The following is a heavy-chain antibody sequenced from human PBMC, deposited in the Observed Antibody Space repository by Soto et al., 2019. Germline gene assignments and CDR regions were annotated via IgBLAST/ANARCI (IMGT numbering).Heavy chain of an antibody. J-gene: IGHJ5*02. V-gene: IGHV4-31*03. CDR3: ATGDSNYRNWFDP. CDR2: IYYSGTT. CDR1: GGSISSGGYY. Sequence: PSETLSLTCTVSGGSISSGGYYWNWIRQHPGRGLEWIGYIYYSGTTYYNPSLKSRVTISVDTSKNQFSLKLGSVTAADTAVYYCATGDSNYRNWFDPWGQGTLVTVSS. D-gene: IGHD4-4*01.